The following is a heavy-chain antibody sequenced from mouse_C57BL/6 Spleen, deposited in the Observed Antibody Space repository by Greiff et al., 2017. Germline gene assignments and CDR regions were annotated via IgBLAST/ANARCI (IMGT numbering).Heavy chain of an antibody. CDR2: IDPETGGT. CDR1: GYTFTDYE. CDR3: TRAGVTDYYAVDY. J-gene: IGHJ4*01. D-gene: IGHD2-2*01. V-gene: IGHV1-15*01. Sequence: VQLQQSGAELVRPGASVTLSCKASGYTFTDYEMHWVKQTPVHGLEWIGAIDPETGGTAYNQKFKGKAILTADKSSSTAYLELRSLTSEDSAVYYCTRAGVTDYYAVDYWGQGTSVTVSS.